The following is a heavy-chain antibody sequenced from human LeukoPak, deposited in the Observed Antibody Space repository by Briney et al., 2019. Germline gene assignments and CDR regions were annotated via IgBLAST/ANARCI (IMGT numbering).Heavy chain of an antibody. J-gene: IGHJ6*02. CDR1: GHTFTSYD. V-gene: IGHV1-8*01. Sequence: ASVKVSCKASGHTFTSYDINWVRQATGQGLEWMGWMNPNSGNTSYAQKFQGRVTMTRNTSISTAYMELSSLRSEDTAVYYFARPPAAVINGSYYGMHVWGQGTTVTVSS. CDR3: ARPPAAVINGSYYGMHV. CDR2: MNPNSGNT. D-gene: IGHD3-22*01.